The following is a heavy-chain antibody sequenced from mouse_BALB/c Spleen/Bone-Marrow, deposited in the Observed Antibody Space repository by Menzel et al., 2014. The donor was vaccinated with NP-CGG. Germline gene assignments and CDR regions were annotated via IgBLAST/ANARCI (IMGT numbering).Heavy chain of an antibody. D-gene: IGHD2-10*01. V-gene: IGHV5-12*02. J-gene: IGHJ3*01. CDR2: ISNGGGST. Sequence: EVQLVESGGGLVPPGGSLRLSCATSGFTFSDYYMYWVRQTPEKRLEWVAYISNGGGSTYYPDTVKGRFTISRDNAKNTLYLQMSRLKSEDTAMYYCASTYYGNPFAYWGQGTLVTVSA. CDR1: GFTFSDYY. CDR3: ASTYYGNPFAY.